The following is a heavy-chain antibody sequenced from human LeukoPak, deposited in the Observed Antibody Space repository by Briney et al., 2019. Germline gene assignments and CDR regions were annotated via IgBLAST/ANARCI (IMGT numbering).Heavy chain of an antibody. J-gene: IGHJ4*02. D-gene: IGHD6-13*01. CDR3: ARGAAAGMSLDY. Sequence: KPSETMSLTCAVSGDSISNSYYWSWIRQPPGKGLEWIGYTYYSGSTNYNPSLKSRVTISVDTSKNQFSLKLSSVTAADTAAYYCARGAAAGMSLDYWGQGTLVTVSS. CDR2: TYYSGST. CDR1: GDSISNSYY. V-gene: IGHV4-59*01.